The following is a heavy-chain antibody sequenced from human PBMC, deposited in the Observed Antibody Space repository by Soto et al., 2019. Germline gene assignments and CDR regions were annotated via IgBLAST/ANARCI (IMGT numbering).Heavy chain of an antibody. CDR2: ILVGGST. V-gene: IGHV3-23*01. CDR3: AKATATGGGAFDI. J-gene: IGHJ3*02. D-gene: IGHD2-8*02. Sequence: GGSLRLSCAASGFTCSSYDMSWVRQAPGKGLEWVSTILVGGSTHYPDSVKGRFTISRDNSKNTVFLQMNSLTAGDTAVYYCAKATATGGGAFDICGQGTMVTVS. CDR1: GFTCSSYD.